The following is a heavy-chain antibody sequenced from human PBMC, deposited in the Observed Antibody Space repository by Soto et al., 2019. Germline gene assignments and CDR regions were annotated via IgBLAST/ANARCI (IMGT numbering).Heavy chain of an antibody. CDR1: GGSIRSGGYY. V-gene: IGHV4-31*03. D-gene: IGHD4-17*01. J-gene: IGHJ3*02. CDR3: ARHDYGVNAFDI. CDR2: INYSGST. Sequence: QVQLQESGPVLVKPSQTLSLTCTVSGGSIRSGGYYWSWIRQDPGKGLEWIGYINYSGSTYYNPSLKSRVTISVDTSKNQFSLKLSSVTAADTAVYYCARHDYGVNAFDIWGQGTMVTVSS.